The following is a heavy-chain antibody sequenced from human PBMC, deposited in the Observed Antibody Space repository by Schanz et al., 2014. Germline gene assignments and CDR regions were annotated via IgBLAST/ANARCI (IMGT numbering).Heavy chain of an antibody. D-gene: IGHD3-22*01. Sequence: QVQLVESGGGVVQPGRSLRLSCAGSGFSFSGFGMHWVRQAPGKGLEWVAVISYDGRNKYFADSVKGRFTISRDNSKNTLFLQVNSLRAEDTAVYYCAKDHFGHYDSSGCSDCYYYGMDVWGQGTTVTDSS. CDR3: AKDHFGHYDSSGCSDCYYYGMDV. J-gene: IGHJ6*02. V-gene: IGHV3-30*18. CDR2: ISYDGRNK. CDR1: GFSFSGFG.